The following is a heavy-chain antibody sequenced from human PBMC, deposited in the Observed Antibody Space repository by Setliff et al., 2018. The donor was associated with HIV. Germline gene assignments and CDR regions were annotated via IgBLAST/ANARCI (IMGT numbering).Heavy chain of an antibody. V-gene: IGHV3-7*03. CDR1: GFTFTSYW. D-gene: IGHD5-18*01. CDR3: AKGGYGGAYYVAGY. CDR2: INQDGSEK. J-gene: IGHJ4*02. Sequence: PGGSLRLSCAASGFTFTSYWMIWVRQAPGKGLEWVANINQDGSEKNYVDSVKGRFTIARDDTKNTVSLQMTNLEPGDTAMYYCAKGGYGGAYYVAGYWGQGTKVTVSS.